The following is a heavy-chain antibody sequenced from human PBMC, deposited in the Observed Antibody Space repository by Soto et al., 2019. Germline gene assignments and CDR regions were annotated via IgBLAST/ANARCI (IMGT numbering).Heavy chain of an antibody. J-gene: IGHJ6*03. CDR2: INPNSGGT. CDR1: GYTFTGYY. D-gene: IGHD2-2*03. CDR3: SIDRGYCSSTSCYGYYYYYMDV. Sequence: ASVKVSCKASGYTFTGYYMHWVRQAPGQGLEWMGWINPNSGGTNYAQKFQGWVNMTRDTSISTAYMELSRLRSDDTAVYYCSIDRGYCSSTSCYGYYYYYMDVWGKGTTVTVSS. V-gene: IGHV1-2*04.